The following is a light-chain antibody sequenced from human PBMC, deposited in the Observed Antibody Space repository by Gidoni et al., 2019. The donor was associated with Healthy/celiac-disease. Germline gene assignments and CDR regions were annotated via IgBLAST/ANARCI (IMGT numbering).Light chain of an antibody. J-gene: IGKJ3*01. V-gene: IGKV3-20*01. CDR3: QQYGSQSGT. CDR2: GAS. CDR1: QSVSSSY. Sequence: EIVLTQSPGTLSLSPGERATLSCRASQSVSSSYLAWYQQKPGQAPRLLIYGASSRATGIPDRFSGSGSGTDFTLTISRLEPEDFAVYYCQQYGSQSGTFGPGTKVDIQ.